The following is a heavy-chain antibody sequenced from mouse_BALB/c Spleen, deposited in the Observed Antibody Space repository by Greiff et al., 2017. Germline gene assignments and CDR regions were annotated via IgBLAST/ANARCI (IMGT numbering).Heavy chain of an antibody. J-gene: IGHJ4*01. CDR1: GFTFSSYT. Sequence: EVKLMESGGGLVQPGGSLKLSCAASGFTFSSYTMSWVRQTPEKRLEWVAYISNGGGSTYYPDTVKGRFTISRDNAKNTLYLQMSSLKSEDTAMYYCARHRGYGNAMDYWGQGTSVTVSS. CDR2: ISNGGGST. CDR3: ARHRGYGNAMDY. D-gene: IGHD3-1*01. V-gene: IGHV5-12-2*01.